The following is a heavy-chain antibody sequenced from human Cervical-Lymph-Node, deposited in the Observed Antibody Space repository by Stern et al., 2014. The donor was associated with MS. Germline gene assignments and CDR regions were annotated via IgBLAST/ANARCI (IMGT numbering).Heavy chain of an antibody. CDR2: IWYDGSNK. CDR3: ARDTGVAGPYYYYGMDV. Sequence: VQLVESGGGVVQPGRSLRLSCAASGFTFSSYGMHWVRQAPGKGLEWVAVIWYDGSNKYYAGSLKGRFTISRDNSKNTLYLQMNSLRAEDTAVYYCARDTGVAGPYYYYGMDVWGQGTTVTVSS. J-gene: IGHJ6*02. CDR1: GFTFSSYG. V-gene: IGHV3-33*01. D-gene: IGHD6-19*01.